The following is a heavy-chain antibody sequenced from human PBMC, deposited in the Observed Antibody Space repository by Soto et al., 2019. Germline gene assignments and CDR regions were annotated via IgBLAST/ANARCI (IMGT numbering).Heavy chain of an antibody. J-gene: IGHJ6*02. D-gene: IGHD6-6*01. Sequence: PGESLKISCKGSGYSFTSYWISWVRQMPGKGLEWMGRIDPSDSYTNYSPSFQGHVTISADKSISTAYLQWSSLKASDTAMYYCARHGPYISSSRYYYYYDGKDVWSQGTTVTVSS. CDR2: IDPSDSYT. CDR3: ARHGPYISSSRYYYYYDGKDV. CDR1: GYSFTSYW. V-gene: IGHV5-10-1*01.